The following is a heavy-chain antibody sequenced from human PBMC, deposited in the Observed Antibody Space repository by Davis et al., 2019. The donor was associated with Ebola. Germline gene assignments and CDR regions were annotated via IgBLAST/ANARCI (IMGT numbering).Heavy chain of an antibody. CDR1: GYTFTGYY. V-gene: IGHV1-46*01. CDR3: ARALDRLLDFDY. CDR2: IAPSGDFT. Sequence: AASVKVSCKASGYTFTGYYMHWVRQAPGQGLEWMGIIAPSGDFTRFAPKFQGRITLTTDTSTNTVYMELTSLKSEDTAVYYCARALDRLLDFDYWGQGTVVTVSS. D-gene: IGHD3-3*01. J-gene: IGHJ4*02.